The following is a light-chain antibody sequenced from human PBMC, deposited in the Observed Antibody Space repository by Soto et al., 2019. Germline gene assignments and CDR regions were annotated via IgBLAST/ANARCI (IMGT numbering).Light chain of an antibody. CDR3: AAWDDSLSGVV. V-gene: IGLV1-47*01. J-gene: IGLJ2*01. CDR1: SSNIGSNY. CDR2: RNN. Sequence: QSVLTQPPSASGTPRQRVTISCSESSSNIGSNYVYWYQQLPGTAPKLLIYRNNQRPSGVPDRSSGSKSGTSDSLAISGLRTEDEADYYCAAWDDSLSGVVFGGGTKVTVL.